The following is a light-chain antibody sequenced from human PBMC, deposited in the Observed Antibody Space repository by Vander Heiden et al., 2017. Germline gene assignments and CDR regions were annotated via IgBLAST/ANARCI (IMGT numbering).Light chain of an antibody. CDR2: DAS. V-gene: IGKV3-11*01. J-gene: IGKJ1*01. CDR1: QSLNSY. CDR3: QQRCNWPRT. Sequence: EIASTPSSATLPLTPHERATHPCWASQSLNSYLAWYQQKPGQAPRLLIYDASNRDTGIPARFSGSGSGTDFTLTISSLEPEDVAVYYCQQRCNWPRTFGQGTKVEIK.